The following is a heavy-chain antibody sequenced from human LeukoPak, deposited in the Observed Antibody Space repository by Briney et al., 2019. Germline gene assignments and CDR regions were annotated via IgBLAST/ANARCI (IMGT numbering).Heavy chain of an antibody. J-gene: IGHJ4*02. Sequence: GGSLRLSCAASGFSFSNYWLHWVRQGPGKGLEWVSRINPDGSSTSYADSVKGRFTIFRDNAKNTLYLQMNSLRAEDTAVYYCGRDDYWGQGTLVTVSS. CDR2: INPDGSST. CDR1: GFSFSNYW. V-gene: IGHV3-74*01. CDR3: GRDDY.